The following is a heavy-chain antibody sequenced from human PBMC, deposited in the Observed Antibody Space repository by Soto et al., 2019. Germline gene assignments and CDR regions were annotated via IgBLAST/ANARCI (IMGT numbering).Heavy chain of an antibody. V-gene: IGHV4-39*01. Sequence: PSETLYIACTVSGGSISSSRYSWGWIRQPPGKGLEWIGSIYYSGSTYYNPSLKSRVTISVDTSKNQFSLMLSSVTAADMAVYYCARQGIDNGLPGPADFWGKGTLVTLSS. J-gene: IGHJ4*02. CDR1: GGSISSSRYS. CDR2: IYYSGST. CDR3: ARQGIDNGLPGPADF. D-gene: IGHD4-17*01.